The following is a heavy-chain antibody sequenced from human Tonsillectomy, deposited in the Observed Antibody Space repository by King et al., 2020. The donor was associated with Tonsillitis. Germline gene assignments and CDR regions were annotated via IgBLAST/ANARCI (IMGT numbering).Heavy chain of an antibody. D-gene: IGHD1-26*01. CDR1: GFTFSDAW. Sequence: VQLVESGGGLVKPGGSLRLSCAASGFTFSDAWMTWVRQAPGKGLEWVGLIKTKGDGGTTEYAAPVKGRFTISRDDTKNTPYLQMNSLKTQDTAVYYCTTSGGHPQSRDYWGQGTLVATSS. V-gene: IGHV3-15*01. J-gene: IGHJ4*02. CDR2: IKTKGDGGTT. CDR3: TTSGGHPQSRDY.